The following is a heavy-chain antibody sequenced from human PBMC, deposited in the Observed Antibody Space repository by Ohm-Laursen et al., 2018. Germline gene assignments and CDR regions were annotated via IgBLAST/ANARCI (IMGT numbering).Heavy chain of an antibody. Sequence: SLRHSCAASGFTFSSYAMSWVRQAPGKGLEWVSAISGSGGSTYYADSVKGRFTISRDNSKNTLYLQMNSLRAEDTAVYYCAKRGSQWLETEGSNPRPYYFDYWGQGTLVTVSS. CDR3: AKRGSQWLETEGSNPRPYYFDY. CDR1: GFTFSSYA. V-gene: IGHV3-23*01. D-gene: IGHD6-19*01. J-gene: IGHJ4*02. CDR2: ISGSGGST.